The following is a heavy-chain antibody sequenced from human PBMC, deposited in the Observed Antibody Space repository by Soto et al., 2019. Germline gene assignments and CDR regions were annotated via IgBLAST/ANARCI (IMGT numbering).Heavy chain of an antibody. V-gene: IGHV1-69*02. CDR3: ARAFLWFGELLSPEKIDAFDI. J-gene: IGHJ3*02. CDR1: GGTFSSYT. CDR2: IIPILGIA. D-gene: IGHD3-10*01. Sequence: SVKVSCKASGGTFSSYTISWVRQAPGQGLEWMGRIIPILGIANYAQKFQGRVTITADKSTSTAYMELSSLRSEDTAVYYCARAFLWFGELLSPEKIDAFDIWGQGTMVTVSS.